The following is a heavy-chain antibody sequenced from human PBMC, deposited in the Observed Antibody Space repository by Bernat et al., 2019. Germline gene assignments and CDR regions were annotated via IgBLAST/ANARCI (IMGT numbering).Heavy chain of an antibody. CDR1: GFTFSSYA. Sequence: EVQLLESGGGLVQPGGSLRLSCAASGFTFSSYAMSWVRQTPGKGLEWVSAISGSGGSTYYADSVKGRFTISRDTSKNPLYLQHNSLGAEDTAVYYCAKGHIVVLPAANLDYWGQGTLVTVSS. CDR3: AKGHIVVLPAANLDY. J-gene: IGHJ4*01. V-gene: IGHV3-23*01. D-gene: IGHD2-2*01. CDR2: ISGSGGST.